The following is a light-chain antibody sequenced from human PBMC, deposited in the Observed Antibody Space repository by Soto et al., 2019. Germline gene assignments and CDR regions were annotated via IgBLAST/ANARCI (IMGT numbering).Light chain of an antibody. Sequence: EIHMTKSPSTLSASVGETGTVTCWASQSVSGWLAWYQQKPGEAPKLLIYDASALPRGVPSRFSGSGSGTKFTLTIASLQPDDFATYYCQQYETFSGTFGPGTKVDIK. V-gene: IGKV1-5*01. J-gene: IGKJ1*01. CDR1: QSVSGW. CDR3: QQYETFSGT. CDR2: DAS.